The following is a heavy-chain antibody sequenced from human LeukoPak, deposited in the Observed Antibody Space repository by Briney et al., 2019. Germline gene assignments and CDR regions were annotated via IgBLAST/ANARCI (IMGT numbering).Heavy chain of an antibody. CDR3: AKKPGVLEMANI. V-gene: IGHV3-23*01. CDR1: GFTFSSYG. D-gene: IGHD5-24*01. Sequence: GGTLRLSCAASGFTFSSYGMSWDRQAPGKGLEWVSAISGSGGSTYYADSVKGRFTIPRDNSKNTLYLQMNSLRAEDTAVYYCAKKPGVLEMANIWGQGTLVTVSP. CDR2: ISGSGGST. J-gene: IGHJ4*02.